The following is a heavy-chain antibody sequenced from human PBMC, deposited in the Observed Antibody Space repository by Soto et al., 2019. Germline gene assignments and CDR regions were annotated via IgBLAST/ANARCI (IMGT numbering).Heavy chain of an antibody. Sequence: ASVKVSCKASGYTFTSYYMHWVRQAPGQGLEWMGIINPSGGSTSYAQKFQGRVTMTRDTSTSTVYMELSSLRSEDTAVYYCARVVGGDGYNFVEAHFDYWGQGTLVTVSS. V-gene: IGHV1-46*01. CDR2: INPSGGST. J-gene: IGHJ4*02. CDR3: ARVVGGDGYNFVEAHFDY. D-gene: IGHD5-12*01. CDR1: GYTFTSYY.